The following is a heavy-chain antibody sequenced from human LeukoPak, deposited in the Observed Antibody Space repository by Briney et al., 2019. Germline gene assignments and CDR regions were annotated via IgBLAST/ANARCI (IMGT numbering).Heavy chain of an antibody. V-gene: IGHV3-30*04. D-gene: IGHD3-9*01. CDR3: ARDRAFDWLYYFDY. CDR1: GFTFSSYA. CDR2: ISYDGSNK. Sequence: GRSLRLSCAASGFTFSSYAMHWVRQAPGKGLEWVAVISYDGSNKYYADSVKGRFTISRDNSKNTLCLQMNSLRAEDTAVYYCARDRAFDWLYYFDYWGQGTLVTVSS. J-gene: IGHJ4*02.